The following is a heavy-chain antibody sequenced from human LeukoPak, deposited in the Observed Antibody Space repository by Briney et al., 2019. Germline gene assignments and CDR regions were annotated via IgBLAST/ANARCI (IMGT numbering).Heavy chain of an antibody. Sequence: SETLSLTCTVSGGSISSYYWSWIRQPPGKGLEWIGYIYYSGSTNYNPSLKSRVTISVDTSKNQFSLKLSSVTAADTAVYYCARLTSSITMIVVVTGAFGIWGQGTMVTVSS. CDR1: GGSISSYY. V-gene: IGHV4-59*08. J-gene: IGHJ3*02. CDR3: ARLTSSITMIVVVTGAFGI. D-gene: IGHD3-22*01. CDR2: IYYSGST.